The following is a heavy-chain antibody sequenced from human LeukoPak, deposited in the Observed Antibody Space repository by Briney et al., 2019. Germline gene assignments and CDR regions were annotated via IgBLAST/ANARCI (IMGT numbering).Heavy chain of an antibody. CDR3: ARDRRNYYGSGSYYPILD. D-gene: IGHD3-10*01. J-gene: IGHJ4*02. CDR2: LYTSGST. Sequence: TLSLTCTVSGGSISSGSYYWSWIRQPAGKGLEWIGRLYTSGSTNYNPSLKSRVTISVDTSKNQFSLKLSSVTAADTAVYYCARDRRNYYGSGSYYPILDWGQGTLVTVSS. V-gene: IGHV4-61*02. CDR1: GGSISSGSYY.